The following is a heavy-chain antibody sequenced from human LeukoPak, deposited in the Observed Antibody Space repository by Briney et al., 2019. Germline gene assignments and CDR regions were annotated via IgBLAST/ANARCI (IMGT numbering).Heavy chain of an antibody. D-gene: IGHD3-9*01. J-gene: IGHJ6*03. Sequence: GESLKISCKGSGYSFTSYWIGWVRQMPGKGLEWMGIIYPGDSDTRYSPSFQGQVTISADKSISTAYLQWSSLKASDTAMYYCARHNPPHYDILTGTPNYHYYMDVWGKGTTVTISS. V-gene: IGHV5-51*01. CDR1: GYSFTSYW. CDR3: ARHNPPHYDILTGTPNYHYYMDV. CDR2: IYPGDSDT.